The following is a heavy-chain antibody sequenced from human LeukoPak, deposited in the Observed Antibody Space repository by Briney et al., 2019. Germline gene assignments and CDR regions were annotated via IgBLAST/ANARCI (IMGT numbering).Heavy chain of an antibody. CDR3: AKWRYRQTEYED. V-gene: IGHV3-7*01. J-gene: IGHJ4*02. CDR1: GLCLCDHW. CDR2: IKHDGSGK. Sequence: GGSLRLSCEVSGLCLCDHWMGWVRQAPGKGLECVANIKHDGSGKEYVDSVKGRFTISRDNAKNSVYLEMSSLRAEDTAVYYCAKWRYRQTEYEDWGQGTLVTVSS. D-gene: IGHD3-16*02.